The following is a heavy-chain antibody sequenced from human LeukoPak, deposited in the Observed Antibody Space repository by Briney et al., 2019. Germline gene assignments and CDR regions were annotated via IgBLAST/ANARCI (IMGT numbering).Heavy chain of an antibody. Sequence: SETLSLTCAVYGGSFSGYYWSWIRQPPGKGLEWIGEINHSGSTNYNPSLKCRVTISVDTSKNQFSLKLSSVTAADTAVYYCARGPRSGYYYSWGQGTLVTVSS. CDR3: ARGPRSGYYYS. D-gene: IGHD3-22*01. CDR1: GGSFSGYY. V-gene: IGHV4-34*01. CDR2: INHSGST. J-gene: IGHJ4*02.